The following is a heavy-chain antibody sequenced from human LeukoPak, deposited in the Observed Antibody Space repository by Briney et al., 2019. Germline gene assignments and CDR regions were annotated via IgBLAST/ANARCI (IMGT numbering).Heavy chain of an antibody. CDR3: ARAGVVGATLRPIDY. CDR2: INAGNGNT. Sequence: ASVKVSCKASGYTSTSYAMHWVRQAPGQRLEWMGWINAGNGNTKYSQKFQGRVTITRDTSASTAYMELSSLRSEDTAVYYCARAGVVGATLRPIDYWGQGTLVTVSS. V-gene: IGHV1-3*01. D-gene: IGHD1-26*01. CDR1: GYTSTSYA. J-gene: IGHJ4*02.